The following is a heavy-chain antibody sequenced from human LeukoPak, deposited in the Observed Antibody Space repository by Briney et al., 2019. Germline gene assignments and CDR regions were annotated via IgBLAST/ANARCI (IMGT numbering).Heavy chain of an antibody. CDR2: ISSSGSNT. Sequence: PGGSLRLSCAASGFTFSDYYMSWVRQAPGKGLEWVSAISSSGSNTYYADSVKGRFTISRDNSKNTLYLQMRSLRAEDTAVYYCAKDLSNWNYRGGDSWGQGTLVTVSS. CDR3: AKDLSNWNYRGGDS. V-gene: IGHV3-23*01. CDR1: GFTFSDYY. D-gene: IGHD1-7*01. J-gene: IGHJ4*02.